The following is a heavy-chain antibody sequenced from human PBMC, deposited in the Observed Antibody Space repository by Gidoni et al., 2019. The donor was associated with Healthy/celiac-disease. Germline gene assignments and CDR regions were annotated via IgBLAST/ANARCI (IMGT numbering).Heavy chain of an antibody. CDR1: GSTFPSHD. V-gene: IGHV1-46*01. CDR3: ARDAPSGYCSGGSFPGSWFDP. Sequence: QVQLVQSGAGVKKPGASVKVSREASGSTFPSHDMHWGRQAPGQGLEWMGVINPSGGSTSYEQEFQGRVTMTRDTSTSTDYMELSSLRSEDTAVYYCARDAPSGYCSGGSFPGSWFDPWGQGTLVTVSS. D-gene: IGHD2-15*01. J-gene: IGHJ5*02. CDR2: INPSGGST.